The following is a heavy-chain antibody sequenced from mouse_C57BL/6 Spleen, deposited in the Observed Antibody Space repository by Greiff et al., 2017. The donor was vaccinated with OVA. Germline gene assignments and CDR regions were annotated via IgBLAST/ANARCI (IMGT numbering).Heavy chain of an antibody. D-gene: IGHD2-4*01. CDR2: IRHKANNHAT. J-gene: IGHJ4*01. Sequence: EVKLVESGGGLVQPGGSMKLSCAASGFTFSDAWMDWVRQSPEKGLEWVAEIRHKANNHATYYAESVKGRFTISRADSKTSVYLKMNSLRAEDTGIYYCTPLYDYGAEYAMDYWGQGTSVTVSS. V-gene: IGHV6-6*01. CDR3: TPLYDYGAEYAMDY. CDR1: GFTFSDAW.